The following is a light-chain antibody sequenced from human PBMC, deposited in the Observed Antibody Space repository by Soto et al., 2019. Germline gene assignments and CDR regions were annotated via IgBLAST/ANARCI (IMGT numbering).Light chain of an antibody. CDR3: QQRSDWPVT. Sequence: EIVLTQSPATLSLSPGEGATLSCRASQSISKYLVWYQQKPGQAPRVHIYDTSNRATGIPARFSGTVSGTDFTLAISGQEPEDFAVYGCQQRSDWPVTCGPGTKVDIK. J-gene: IGKJ3*01. CDR1: QSISKY. CDR2: DTS. V-gene: IGKV3-11*01.